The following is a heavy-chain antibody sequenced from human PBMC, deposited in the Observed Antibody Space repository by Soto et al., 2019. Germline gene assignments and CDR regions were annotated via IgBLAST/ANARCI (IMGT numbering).Heavy chain of an antibody. CDR1: GFTFYNYG. Sequence: QVQLVESGGGVVQPGRSLRLSCIASGFTFYNYGMHWVRQAPGKGLEWVAAIWPDGDIEHYPDSVKGRFTNARDNSRKRFFLQMNILGAEDTAMYYFAKVGMVAVTQMGWFDPWGQGTLVIVSS. CDR2: IWPDGDIE. J-gene: IGHJ5*02. D-gene: IGHD2-15*01. V-gene: IGHV3-33*06. CDR3: AKVGMVAVTQMGWFDP.